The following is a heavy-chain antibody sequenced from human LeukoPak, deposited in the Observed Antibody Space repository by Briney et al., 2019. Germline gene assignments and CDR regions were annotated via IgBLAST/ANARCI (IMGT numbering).Heavy chain of an antibody. D-gene: IGHD4-23*01. Sequence: GGSLRLSCAASGFTFSTYAMHWVRQAPGKGLEWVAVIPYDGSNKYYADSVKGRLTISRENSKNRLYLQMNSLRAEDTAVYYCARAEGYGGELDSWGQGTLVTVSS. CDR1: GFTFSTYA. J-gene: IGHJ4*02. CDR3: ARAEGYGGELDS. CDR2: IPYDGSNK. V-gene: IGHV3-30*04.